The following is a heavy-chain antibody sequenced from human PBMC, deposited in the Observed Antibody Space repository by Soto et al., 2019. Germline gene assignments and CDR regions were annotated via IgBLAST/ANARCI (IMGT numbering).Heavy chain of an antibody. Sequence: QLQLQESGSGLVKPSQTLSLTCAVSGASLSSGGSSWSWIRQAPGTGLEWIGYIYHSGITNYNPSLKSRVTISVDKSQNQFDLSLSFVTAADTAVYYCARGLAVRGSYGLDVWGQGTTVTVSS. J-gene: IGHJ6*02. CDR1: GASLSSGGSS. D-gene: IGHD3-10*01. V-gene: IGHV4-30-2*01. CDR3: ARGLAVRGSYGLDV. CDR2: IYHSGIT.